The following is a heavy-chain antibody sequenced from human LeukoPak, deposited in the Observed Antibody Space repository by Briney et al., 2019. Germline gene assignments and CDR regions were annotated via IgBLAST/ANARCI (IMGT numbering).Heavy chain of an antibody. CDR1: GFTFNTYS. J-gene: IGHJ4*02. D-gene: IGHD5-24*01. CDR2: IDSSGGYM. Sequence: GGSLRLSCEASGFTFNTYSMNWARQAPGKGLGWVSSIDSSGGYMYYADSLKGRFIISRDNAKDSLYLQMNSLRVEDTAVYYCLRGDRRDYWGQGTLVTVSS. V-gene: IGHV3-21*06. CDR3: LRGDRRDY.